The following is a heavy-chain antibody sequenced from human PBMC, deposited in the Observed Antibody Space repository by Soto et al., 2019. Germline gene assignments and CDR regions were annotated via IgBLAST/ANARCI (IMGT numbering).Heavy chain of an antibody. CDR2: INPNSGGT. V-gene: IGHV1-2*02. J-gene: IGHJ6*02. D-gene: IGHD2-2*01. CDR1: GYTFTGYY. Sequence: QVQLVQSGAEVKKPGASVKVSCKASGYTFTGYYMHWVRQAPGQGLEWMGWINPNSGGTNYAQKFQVRVTMTRDSSISTANMELSRLRSDDTGVYYCASPVVVVPAALHGMDVWGQGTTVTVSS. CDR3: ASPVVVVPAALHGMDV.